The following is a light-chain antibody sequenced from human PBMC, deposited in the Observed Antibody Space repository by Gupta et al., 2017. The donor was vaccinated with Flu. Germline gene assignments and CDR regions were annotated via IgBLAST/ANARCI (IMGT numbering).Light chain of an antibody. CDR1: TFGPKS. CDR3: QARDRSSDRV. J-gene: IGLJ1*01. Sequence: SSVLTQPPSVAVAPGQTAEITCGGQTFGPKSVHWYQQKPAQAPVLIVYNDGDRPSGIPERFSGSTAGNTATLTISGDEAGEEADYYCQARDRSSDRVFGTGTRVTVL. V-gene: IGLV3-21*02. CDR2: NDG.